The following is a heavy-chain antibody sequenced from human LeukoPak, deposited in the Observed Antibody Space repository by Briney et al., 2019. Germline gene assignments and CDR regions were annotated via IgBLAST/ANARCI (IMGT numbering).Heavy chain of an antibody. CDR2: ISGNGEST. CDR1: GFTFHDYA. D-gene: IGHD5-18*01. J-gene: IGHJ4*02. CDR3: AKDIAGYSYGIDY. V-gene: IGHV3-43*02. Sequence: TGGSLRLSCAASGFTFHDYAMHWVRQAPGKGLEWVSLISGNGESTYYADSVKGRFTISRDNSKHSLYLQMNSLRTEDTALYYCAKDIAGYSYGIDYWGQGTLVTVSS.